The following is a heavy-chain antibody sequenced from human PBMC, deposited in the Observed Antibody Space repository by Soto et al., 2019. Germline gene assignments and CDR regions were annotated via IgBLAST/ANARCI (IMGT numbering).Heavy chain of an antibody. V-gene: IGHV4-4*02. CDR3: VRGNDNYDFWNNWSLDP. D-gene: IGHD3-3*01. Sequence: SETLSRTCVVSGGSINNNFWSWVRQPPGKGLEWIGEIYQTGSINYNPSLRSRVTISVDKSKNQLSLKVDSVTAADTAFYYCVRGNDNYDFWNNWSLDPWGQGSLVTVSS. CDR2: IYQTGSI. J-gene: IGHJ5*02. CDR1: GGSINNNFW.